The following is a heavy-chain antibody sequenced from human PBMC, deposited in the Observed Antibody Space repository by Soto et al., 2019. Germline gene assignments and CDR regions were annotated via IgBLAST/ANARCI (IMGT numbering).Heavy chain of an antibody. V-gene: IGHV4-39*01. Sequence: SETLSLTCTVSGGSIYMSGYYWGWIRQPPGRGLEWIGNIDYNGVTYSNPSLKSRVTISRDTSKNQFSLKLTSVTAADTALYYCGKVLVGATGHTDSDSWGPGTLVTVSS. CDR2: IDYNGVT. D-gene: IGHD2-15*01. J-gene: IGHJ4*02. CDR1: GGSIYMSGYY. CDR3: GKVLVGATGHTDSDS.